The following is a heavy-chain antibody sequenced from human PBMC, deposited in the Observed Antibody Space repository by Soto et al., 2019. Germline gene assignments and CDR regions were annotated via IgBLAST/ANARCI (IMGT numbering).Heavy chain of an antibody. CDR1: GGSISSYY. D-gene: IGHD2-21*02. Sequence: QVQLQESGPGLVKPSETLSLTCTVSGGSISSYYWSWIRQPAGKGLEWIGRIYTSGSTNYNPSLKSRVTMSVDTSKNQFSLKLSSVTAADTAVYYCARDSGDGGNSYYYYGMDVWGQGTTVTVSS. V-gene: IGHV4-4*07. CDR2: IYTSGST. CDR3: ARDSGDGGNSYYYYGMDV. J-gene: IGHJ6*02.